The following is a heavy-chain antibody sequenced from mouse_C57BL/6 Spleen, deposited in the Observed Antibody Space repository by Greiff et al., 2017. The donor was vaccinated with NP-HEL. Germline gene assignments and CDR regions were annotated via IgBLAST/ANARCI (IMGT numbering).Heavy chain of an antibody. CDR2: ISYDGSN. CDR3: ARVPYYYGSSYNAMDY. V-gene: IGHV3-6*01. Sequence: ESGPGLVKPSQSLSLTCSVTGYSITSGYYWNWIRQFPGNKLEWMGYISYDGSNNYNPSLKNRISITRDTSKNQFFLKLNSVTTEDTATYYCARVPYYYGSSYNAMDYWGQGTSVTVSS. D-gene: IGHD1-1*01. J-gene: IGHJ4*01. CDR1: GYSITSGYY.